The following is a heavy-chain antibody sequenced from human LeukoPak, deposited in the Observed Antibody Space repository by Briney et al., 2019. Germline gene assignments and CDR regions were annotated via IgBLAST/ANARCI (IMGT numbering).Heavy chain of an antibody. J-gene: IGHJ4*02. Sequence: PSETLSLTCTVSGGSTSSYYWSWIRQPAGKGLEWIGRIYTSGSTNYNPSLKSRVTISVDKSKNQFSLKLSSVTAADTAVYYCARSIRYYFDYWGQGTLVTVSS. CDR1: GGSTSSYY. CDR3: ARSIRYYFDY. CDR2: IYTSGST. V-gene: IGHV4-4*07. D-gene: IGHD3-9*01.